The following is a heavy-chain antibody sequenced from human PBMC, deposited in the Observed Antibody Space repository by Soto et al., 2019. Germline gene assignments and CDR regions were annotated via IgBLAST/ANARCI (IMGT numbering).Heavy chain of an antibody. CDR3: ARHDPVPRLQHGMGV. Sequence: SETLSLTCTVSSGSITGYYWSWMRQPPGGGLEWIGYIYSAGNTLYTPSLQSRVTISVDTSKNQFSLNLRSVTAADTAVYYCARHDPVPRLQHGMGVWGQGATVTVSS. D-gene: IGHD2-15*01. CDR1: SGSITGYY. CDR2: IYSAGNT. J-gene: IGHJ6*02. V-gene: IGHV4-59*01.